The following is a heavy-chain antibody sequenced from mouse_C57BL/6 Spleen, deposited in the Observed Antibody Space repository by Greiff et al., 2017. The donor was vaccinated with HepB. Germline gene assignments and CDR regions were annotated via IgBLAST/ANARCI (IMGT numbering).Heavy chain of an antibody. V-gene: IGHV2-2*01. CDR2: IWSGGST. CDR3: ARKRDYCSSSYAMDD. J-gene: IGHJ4*01. D-gene: IGHD1-1*01. CDR1: GFSLTSYG. Sequence: VQLKQSGPGLVQPSQSLSITCTVSGFSLTSYGVHWVRQSPGKGLEWLGVIWSGGSTDYNAAFISRLSISKDNSKSQVFFKMNSLQADDTAIYYCARKRDYCSSSYAMDDWGQGTSVTVSS.